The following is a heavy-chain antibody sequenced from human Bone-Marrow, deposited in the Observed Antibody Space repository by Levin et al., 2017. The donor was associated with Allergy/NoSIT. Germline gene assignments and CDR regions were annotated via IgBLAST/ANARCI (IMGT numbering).Heavy chain of an antibody. Sequence: GGSLRLSCAASGFTFSSYWMHWVRQAPGKGLVWFSRINSDGSSTSYADSVKGRFTISRDNAKNTLYLQMNSLRAEDTAVYYCASANYYDSSGQGPYGMDVWGQGTTVTVSS. CDR1: GFTFSSYW. CDR2: INSDGSST. J-gene: IGHJ6*02. D-gene: IGHD3-22*01. CDR3: ASANYYDSSGQGPYGMDV. V-gene: IGHV3-74*01.